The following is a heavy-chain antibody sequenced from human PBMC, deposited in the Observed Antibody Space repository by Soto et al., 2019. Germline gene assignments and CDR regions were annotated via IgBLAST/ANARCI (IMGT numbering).Heavy chain of an antibody. CDR1: GFTFNSYG. Sequence: PGGSLRLSCAASGFTFNSYGMHWVRQAPGKGLEWVAVISYDGSNKYYADSVKGRFTISRDNSKNTLYLQMNSLRAEDTAVYYCARDPPYYYYGMDVWGQGTTVTVSS. V-gene: IGHV3-30*03. CDR3: ARDPPYYYYGMDV. J-gene: IGHJ6*02. CDR2: ISYDGSNK.